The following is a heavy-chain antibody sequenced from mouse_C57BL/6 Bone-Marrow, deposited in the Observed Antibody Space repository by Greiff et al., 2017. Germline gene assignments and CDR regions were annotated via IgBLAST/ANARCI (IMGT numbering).Heavy chain of an antibody. CDR1: GFSLSTSGMG. CDR2: SYWDDDK. V-gene: IGHV8-12*01. D-gene: IGHD1-1*01. Sequence: QVTLKESGPGILQSSQTLSLTCSFSGFSLSTSGMGVSWIRQPSGKGLEWLAHSYWDDDKRYNPSLKSRLTISKDTSRKQVFLKITSVDTADTATYYCSRRANYGSSFYAMDYWGQGTSVTVSS. J-gene: IGHJ4*01. CDR3: SRRANYGSSFYAMDY.